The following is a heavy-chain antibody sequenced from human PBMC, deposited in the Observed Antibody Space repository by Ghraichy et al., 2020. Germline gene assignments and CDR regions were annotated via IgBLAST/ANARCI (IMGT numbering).Heavy chain of an antibody. V-gene: IGHV3-43*01. CDR3: ARDLFRGDGYNFIYYSGMDV. D-gene: IGHD5-24*01. CDR2: ISWDGEIT. J-gene: IGHJ6*02. Sequence: GGSLRLSCAASGFTLEDYSMHWVRQAPGKGLEWVSLISWDGEITYYAESVKGRFTISRDNSKNSLYLQMNSLRSEDTALCYCARDLFRGDGYNFIYYSGMDVWGQGTTVTVSS. CDR1: GFTLEDYS.